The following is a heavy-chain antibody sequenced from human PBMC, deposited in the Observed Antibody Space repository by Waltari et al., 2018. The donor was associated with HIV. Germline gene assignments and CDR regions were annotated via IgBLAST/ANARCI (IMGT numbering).Heavy chain of an antibody. D-gene: IGHD4-17*01. CDR3: ARDARSGRLRWKGTSGYFDY. Sequence: QVQLVQSGAEVKKPGSSVKVSCKASGGTFSSYAISWVRQAPGQGLEWMGGIIPIFGTANYAQKFQGRVTITADESTSTAYMELSSLRSEDTAVYYCARDARSGRLRWKGTSGYFDYWGQGTLVTVSS. CDR1: GGTFSSYA. J-gene: IGHJ4*02. V-gene: IGHV1-69*01. CDR2: IIPIFGTA.